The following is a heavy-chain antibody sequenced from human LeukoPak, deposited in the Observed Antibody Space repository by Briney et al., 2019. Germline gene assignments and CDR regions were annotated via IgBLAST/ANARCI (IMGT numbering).Heavy chain of an antibody. J-gene: IGHJ6*03. CDR2: IWYDGSNK. D-gene: IGHD3-22*01. CDR1: GFTFSSYG. V-gene: IGHV3-33*01. CDR3: ASSPSGYYGYYYYYMDV. Sequence: GGSLRLSCAASGFTFSSYGMHWVRQAPGKGLEWVAVIWYDGSNKYYADSVKGRFTISRDNSKNTLYLQMNSLRAEDTAVYYCASSPSGYYGYYYYYMDVWGKGTTVTVSS.